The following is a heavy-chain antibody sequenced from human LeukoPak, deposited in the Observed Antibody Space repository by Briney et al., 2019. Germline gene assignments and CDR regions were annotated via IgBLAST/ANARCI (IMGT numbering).Heavy chain of an antibody. CDR1: GGSISSSSYY. D-gene: IGHD1-1*01. Sequence: SETLSLTCTVSGGSISSSSYYWGWIRQPPGKGLEWIGSVYHSGSTYYNPSLKSRVTISVDTSKNQFSLKLSSVTAADTAVYYCARDPGTINYWGQGTLVTVSS. J-gene: IGHJ4*02. CDR3: ARDPGTINY. V-gene: IGHV4-39*07. CDR2: VYHSGST.